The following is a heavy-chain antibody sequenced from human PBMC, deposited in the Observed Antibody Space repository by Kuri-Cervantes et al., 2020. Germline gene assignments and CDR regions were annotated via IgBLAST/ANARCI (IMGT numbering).Heavy chain of an antibody. Sequence: GGSLRLSCAASGFTFSSYAMHWVRQAPGKGLEWVAVISYDGSNKYYAGSVKGRFTISRDNPKNTLYLQMNSLRAEDTAVYYCARDGRDPESRDWGYGMDVWGQGTTVTVSS. CDR3: ARDGRDPESRDWGYGMDV. CDR1: GFTFSSYA. CDR2: ISYDGSNK. D-gene: IGHD3-16*01. V-gene: IGHV3-30-3*01. J-gene: IGHJ6*02.